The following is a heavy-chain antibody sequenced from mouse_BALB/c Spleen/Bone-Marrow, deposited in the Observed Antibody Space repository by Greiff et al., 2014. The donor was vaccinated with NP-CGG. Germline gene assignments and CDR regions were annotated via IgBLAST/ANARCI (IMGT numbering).Heavy chain of an antibody. CDR2: IRNKANGYTT. Sequence: EVKLVESGGGLVQPGGSLRLSCATSGFTFTDYYMSWVRQPPGKALEWLGFIRNKANGYTTEYSAFVKGRFTISRDNSQSILYLQMNTLRAEDSATYYCARALIVFDYWGQGTTLTVSS. CDR3: ARALIVFDY. J-gene: IGHJ2*01. V-gene: IGHV7-3*02. CDR1: GFTFTDYY.